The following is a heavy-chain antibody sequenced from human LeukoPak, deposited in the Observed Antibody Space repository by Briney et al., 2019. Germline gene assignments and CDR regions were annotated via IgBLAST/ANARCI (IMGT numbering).Heavy chain of an antibody. CDR1: EYTFTVYY. CDR3: ARDTITVTTPYCDY. J-gene: IGHJ4*02. D-gene: IGHD4-17*01. Sequence: ASVNVPCKASEYTFTVYYTDWGRQTPGEGLEGMGWINSDSVGTNYTQKFQRRVTMTRDTSTSTDYMELSSLRSDDTAFYYCARDTITVTTPYCDYWGQGTLVTVPS. V-gene: IGHV1-2*02. CDR2: INSDSVGT.